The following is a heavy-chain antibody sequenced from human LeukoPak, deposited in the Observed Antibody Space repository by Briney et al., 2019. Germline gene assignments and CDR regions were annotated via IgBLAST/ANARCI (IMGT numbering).Heavy chain of an antibody. CDR3: ARAQLLWFGELTLKYYFDY. V-gene: IGHV4-34*01. J-gene: IGHJ4*02. CDR1: GGSFSGYY. Sequence: SETLSLTCAVYGGSFSGYYWSWIRQPPGKGLEWIGEINHSGSTNYNPSLKSRVTISVDTSKNQFSLKLSSVTAADTAVYYCARAQLLWFGELTLKYYFDYWGQGTLVTVSS. CDR2: INHSGST. D-gene: IGHD3-10*01.